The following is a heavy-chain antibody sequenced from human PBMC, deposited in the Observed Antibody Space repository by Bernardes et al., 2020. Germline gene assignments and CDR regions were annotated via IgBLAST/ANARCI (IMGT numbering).Heavy chain of an antibody. D-gene: IGHD2-2*02. CDR3: ATISTDDTFDI. CDR2: INHIGNT. Sequence: SETLSLTCAVYGGSFSGYYWSWIRQPPGKGLEWIGEINHIGNTNYNPSLKSRVTISVDTSKNQFSLILNSVTAADTAVYYCATISTDDTFDIWGQGTMVTVSS. CDR1: GGSFSGYY. J-gene: IGHJ3*02. V-gene: IGHV4-34*01.